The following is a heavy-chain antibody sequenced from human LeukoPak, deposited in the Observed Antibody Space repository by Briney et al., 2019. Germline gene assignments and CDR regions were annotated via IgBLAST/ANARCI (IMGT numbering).Heavy chain of an antibody. V-gene: IGHV4-39*01. Sequence: PSETLSLTCTVSGASISSSSYYWGCIRQPPGKGREWIGSIYYSGSTYYNPSLKTPFTISVDTSKNQCSLKLSSVAAADTAVYYCARQGDGITGRGEDFDYWGQGTLVTVSS. CDR2: IYYSGST. D-gene: IGHD1-20*01. J-gene: IGHJ4*02. CDR1: GASISSSSYY. CDR3: ARQGDGITGRGEDFDY.